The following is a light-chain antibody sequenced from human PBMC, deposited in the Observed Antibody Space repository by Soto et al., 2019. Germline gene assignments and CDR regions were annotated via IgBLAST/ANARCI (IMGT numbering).Light chain of an antibody. CDR3: QSYDSSLSAPYV. Sequence: QSVLTQPPSVSGAPGQRVTISCTGSSSNIGARYGVHWYQQLPGTAPKLLIYGNSNRPSGVPDRFSGSKSGTSASLAITGLQAEDEADYYCQSYDSSLSAPYVFGTGTKLNVL. V-gene: IGLV1-40*01. CDR2: GNS. J-gene: IGLJ1*01. CDR1: SSNIGARYG.